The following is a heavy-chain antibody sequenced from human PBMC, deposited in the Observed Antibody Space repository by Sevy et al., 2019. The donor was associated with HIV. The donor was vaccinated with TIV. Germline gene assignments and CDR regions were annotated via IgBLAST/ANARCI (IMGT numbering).Heavy chain of an antibody. J-gene: IGHJ4*02. V-gene: IGHV3-23*01. CDR2: ISGSGGST. Sequence: GGSLRLSCAASGFTFSNYAMSWVRQAPGKGLEWVSAISGSGGSTYYADSVKGRFTISRDNSKNTLYLQMNSLRAEDTAVYYCAKIRMDSSWYYFDYWGQGTLVTVSS. D-gene: IGHD6-13*01. CDR1: GFTFSNYA. CDR3: AKIRMDSSWYYFDY.